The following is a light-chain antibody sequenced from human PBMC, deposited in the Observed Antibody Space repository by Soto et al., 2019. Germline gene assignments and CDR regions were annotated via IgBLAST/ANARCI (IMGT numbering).Light chain of an antibody. CDR2: DVT. Sequence: QSALTQPRSVSGSPGQSVTISCTGTSSDVGGHNYVSWYQQHPGKAPELMIYDVTKRPSGVPDRFSGSKSGNTASLTISGLQAEDEADYYCCSYAGSHTWVFGGGTKLTVL. CDR1: SSDVGGHNY. J-gene: IGLJ3*02. CDR3: CSYAGSHTWV. V-gene: IGLV2-11*01.